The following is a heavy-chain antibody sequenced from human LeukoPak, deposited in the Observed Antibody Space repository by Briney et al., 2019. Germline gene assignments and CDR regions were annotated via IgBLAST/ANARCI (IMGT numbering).Heavy chain of an antibody. CDR2: ISWNSGSI. D-gene: IGHD3-22*01. CDR3: AKDISPTEHYYDSSGYFDY. J-gene: IGHJ4*02. V-gene: IGHV3-9*01. CDR1: GFTFDDYA. Sequence: GGSLRLSCAASGFTFDDYAMHWVRQAPGKGLEWVSGISWNSGSIGYADSVKGRFTISRDNAKNSLYLQMNSLRAEETALYYCAKDISPTEHYYDSSGYFDYWGQGTLVTVSS.